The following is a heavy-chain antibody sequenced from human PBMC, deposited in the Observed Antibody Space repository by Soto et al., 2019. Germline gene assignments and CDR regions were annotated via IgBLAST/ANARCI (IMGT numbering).Heavy chain of an antibody. Sequence: SETLSLTCAVYGGSFSGYYWSWIRQPPGKGLEWIGEINHSGSTNYNPSLKSRVTISVDTSKNQFSLKLSSVTAADTAVYYCASWGPKLTGTFYFDYWGQGTLVTVSS. CDR2: INHSGST. CDR1: GGSFSGYY. D-gene: IGHD1-7*01. J-gene: IGHJ4*02. V-gene: IGHV4-34*01. CDR3: ASWGPKLTGTFYFDY.